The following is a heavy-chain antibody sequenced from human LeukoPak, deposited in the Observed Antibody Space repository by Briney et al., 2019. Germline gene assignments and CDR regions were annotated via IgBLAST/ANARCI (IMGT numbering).Heavy chain of an antibody. V-gene: IGHV4-31*03. CDR3: AREGDYDSSAYYYAFDI. CDR2: IYYSGST. J-gene: IGHJ3*02. Sequence: PSQSLSFTSTVDGGSITSGGYYWSWLRQPPGNGLQGRGYIYYSGSTYYTPSLKSRVTISVDTSKNQFSLKLSSVTAADTAVYYCAREGDYDSSAYYYAFDIWGQGTMVTVSS. CDR1: GGSITSGGYY. D-gene: IGHD3-22*01.